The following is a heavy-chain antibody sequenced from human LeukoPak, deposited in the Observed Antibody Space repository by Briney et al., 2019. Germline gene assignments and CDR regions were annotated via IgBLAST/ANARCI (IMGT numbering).Heavy chain of an antibody. V-gene: IGHV4-34*01. CDR2: INHSGST. CDR1: GGSISSYY. J-gene: IGHJ3*02. CDR3: ARGPQARAFDI. Sequence: SETLSLTCTVSGGSISSYYWSWIRQPPGKGLEWIGEINHSGSTNYNPSLKSRVTISVDTSKNQFSLKLSSVTAADTAVYYCARGPQARAFDIWGQGTMVTVSS.